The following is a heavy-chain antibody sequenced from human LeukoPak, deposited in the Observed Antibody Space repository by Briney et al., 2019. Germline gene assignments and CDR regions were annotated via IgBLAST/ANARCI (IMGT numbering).Heavy chain of an antibody. Sequence: SETLSLTCAVYGGSFSGYYWSWIRQPPGKGLEWTGEINHSGSTNYNPSLKSRVTISVDTSKNQFSLKLSSVTAADTAVYYCARGIRIWNYWGQGTLVTVSS. J-gene: IGHJ4*02. CDR3: ARGIRIWNY. CDR2: INHSGST. V-gene: IGHV4-34*01. CDR1: GGSFSGYY. D-gene: IGHD1-1*01.